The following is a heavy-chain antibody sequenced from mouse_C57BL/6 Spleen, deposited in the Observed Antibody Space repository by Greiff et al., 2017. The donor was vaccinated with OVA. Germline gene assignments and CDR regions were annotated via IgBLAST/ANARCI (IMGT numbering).Heavy chain of an antibody. D-gene: IGHD2-4*01. Sequence: EVQRVESGGGLVQPGGSLELSCAASGFTFSDYYMYWVRQTPEKRLEWVAYISNGGGRTYYPDTVKGRFTISMDNSKITLYLQMNRLKSEDTAMYYCARRDYGYAMDYWGQGTSVTVSS. CDR2: ISNGGGRT. CDR3: ARRDYGYAMDY. V-gene: IGHV5-12*01. J-gene: IGHJ4*01. CDR1: GFTFSDYY.